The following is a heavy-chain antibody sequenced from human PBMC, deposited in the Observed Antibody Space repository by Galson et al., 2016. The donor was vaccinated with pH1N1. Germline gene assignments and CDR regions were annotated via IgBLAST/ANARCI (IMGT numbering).Heavy chain of an antibody. CDR3: ATEPWSSGVDV. V-gene: IGHV1-69*02. J-gene: IGHJ6*02. D-gene: IGHD2-15*01. Sequence: SVKVSCKASGGTLSRHTISWVRQAPGQGLEWMGRILPIVGITNYAQKLQGRVTIIADRFTSTVSMELSGLTSDDTAVYYCATEPWSSGVDVWDQGTTVTVSS. CDR2: ILPIVGIT. CDR1: GGTLSRHT.